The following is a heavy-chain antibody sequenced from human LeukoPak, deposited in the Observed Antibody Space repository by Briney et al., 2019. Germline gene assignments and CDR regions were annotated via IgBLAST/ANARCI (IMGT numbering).Heavy chain of an antibody. Sequence: PSQTLSLTCAVSGGSISSGGYSWSWIRQPPGKGLEWIGYIYHSGSTYYNPSLKSRVTISVDRSKNQFSLKLSSVTAADTAVYYCARVNSGSYFYYYYYGMDVWGQGTTVTVSS. CDR2: IYHSGST. V-gene: IGHV4-30-2*01. CDR1: GGSISSGGYS. CDR3: ARVNSGSYFYYYYYGMDV. D-gene: IGHD1-26*01. J-gene: IGHJ6*02.